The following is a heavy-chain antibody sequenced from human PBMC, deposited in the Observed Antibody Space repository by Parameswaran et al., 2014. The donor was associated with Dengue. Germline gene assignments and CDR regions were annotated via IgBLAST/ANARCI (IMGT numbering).Heavy chain of an antibody. CDR2: IYHSGST. CDR3: ARAPKYYDILTGYSPPDAFDI. V-gene: IGHV4-30-2*01. Sequence: RWIRQPPGKGLEWIGYIYHSGSTYYNPSLKSRVTISVDRSKNQFSLKLSSVTAADTAVYYCARAPKYYDILTGYSPPDAFDIWGQGTMVTVSS. D-gene: IGHD3-9*01. J-gene: IGHJ3*02.